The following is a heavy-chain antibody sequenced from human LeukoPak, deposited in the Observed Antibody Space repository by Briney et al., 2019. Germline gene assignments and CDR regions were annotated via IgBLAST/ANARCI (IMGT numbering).Heavy chain of an antibody. CDR2: IYYSGST. CDR1: GGSISSSSYY. J-gene: IGHJ4*02. D-gene: IGHD3-22*01. V-gene: IGHV4-39*07. CDR3: ASRGPKEDSSDY. Sequence: SETLSLTCTVSGGSISSSSYYWGWIRQPPGKGLEWIGSIYYSGSTYYNPSLKSRVTISVDTSKNQFSLKLSSVTAADTAVYYCASRGPKEDSSDYWGQGTLVTVSS.